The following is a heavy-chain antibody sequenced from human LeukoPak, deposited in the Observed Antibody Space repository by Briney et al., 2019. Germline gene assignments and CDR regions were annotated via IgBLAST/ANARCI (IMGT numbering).Heavy chain of an antibody. J-gene: IGHJ4*02. V-gene: IGHV3-23*01. D-gene: IGHD3-10*01. CDR1: GFTFSSYG. Sequence: GGSLRLSCAASGFTFSSYGMSWVRQAPGKGLEWVSAISGSGGSTYYADSVKGRFTISRDNSKNTLYLQMNSLRAEDTAVYYCAKAGAVRGVIIRGVYYFDYWGQGTLVTVSS. CDR3: AKAGAVRGVIIRGVYYFDY. CDR2: ISGSGGST.